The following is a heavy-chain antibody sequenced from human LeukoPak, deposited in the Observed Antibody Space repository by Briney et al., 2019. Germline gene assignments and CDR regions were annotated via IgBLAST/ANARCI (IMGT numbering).Heavy chain of an antibody. J-gene: IGHJ5*02. CDR3: ALHHGSYYLGRWFDP. Sequence: GGSLRLSCAASGFTFSSYAMSWVRQAPGKGLALVSAISGSGGSTYYADSVKGRFTISRDNSKNTLYLQMNSLRAEDTAVYYCALHHGSYYLGRWFDPWGQGTLVTVSS. CDR1: GFTFSSYA. V-gene: IGHV3-23*01. CDR2: ISGSGGST. D-gene: IGHD1-26*01.